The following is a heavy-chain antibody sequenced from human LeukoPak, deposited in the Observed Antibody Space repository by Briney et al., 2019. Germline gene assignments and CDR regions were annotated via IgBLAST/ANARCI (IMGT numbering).Heavy chain of an antibody. D-gene: IGHD3-10*01. V-gene: IGHV1-2*02. CDR1: GYTFSGYY. J-gene: IGHJ4*02. CDR3: AREHGGSGGYEY. CDR2: IDPDSGDT. Sequence: ASVKVSCKASGYTFSGYYLHWVRQAPGQGLEWMGWIDPDSGDTKYAQKFQDRVTLTRDTSISIAYMEMRRLRSDDTAVYYCAREHGGSGGYEYWGQGTLVTGSS.